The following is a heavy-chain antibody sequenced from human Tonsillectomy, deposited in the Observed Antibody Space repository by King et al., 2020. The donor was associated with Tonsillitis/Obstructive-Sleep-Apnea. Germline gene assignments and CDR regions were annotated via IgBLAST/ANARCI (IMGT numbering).Heavy chain of an antibody. V-gene: IGHV3-64*01. CDR2: ISNNGGTT. CDR1: GFTFSNYA. Sequence: VQLVESGGGLVQPGGSLRLSCAASGFTFSNYAVHWVRQAPGKGLEFVSAISNNGGTTHYANSVKGRFTISRDNSKNTVYLQMGSLRAEDMAVYYCASYSGRYFAFDIWGQGTMVTVSS. D-gene: IGHD1-26*01. J-gene: IGHJ3*02. CDR3: ASYSGRYFAFDI.